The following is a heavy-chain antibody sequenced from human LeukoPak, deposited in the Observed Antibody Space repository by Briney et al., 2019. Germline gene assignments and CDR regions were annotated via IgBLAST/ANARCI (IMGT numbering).Heavy chain of an antibody. D-gene: IGHD3-10*01. CDR3: ARDLYGLGSHWDHYGLDV. J-gene: IGHJ6*02. V-gene: IGHV3-48*04. Sequence: GALRLSFAAPWFTLRGYCMNWVRQAPGERVEGPSDYSCSSDNKYHADSVKGRFTISRDNSKNSLYLQMNSLRAEDTAIYYCARDLYGLGSHWDHYGLDVWGLGTTVTVSS. CDR1: WFTLRGYC. CDR2: YSCSSDNK.